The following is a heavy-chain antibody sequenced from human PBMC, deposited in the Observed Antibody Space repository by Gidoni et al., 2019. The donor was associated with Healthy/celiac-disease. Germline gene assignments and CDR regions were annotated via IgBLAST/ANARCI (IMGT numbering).Heavy chain of an antibody. Sequence: QVQLVQSGAEVKKPGSSVKVSCKASGGTFSSYAISWVRQAPGQGLEWMGRIIPILGIANYAQKFQGRVTITADKSTSTAYMELSSLRSEDTAVYYCARDLMVRGVNYDYWGQGTLVTVSS. V-gene: IGHV1-69*04. D-gene: IGHD3-10*01. J-gene: IGHJ4*02. CDR1: GGTFSSYA. CDR3: ARDLMVRGVNYDY. CDR2: IIPILGIA.